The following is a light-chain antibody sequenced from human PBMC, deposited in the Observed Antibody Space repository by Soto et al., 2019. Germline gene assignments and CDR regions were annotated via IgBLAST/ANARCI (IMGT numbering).Light chain of an antibody. CDR1: QNINNY. Sequence: DIQMTQSPSSLSASIGDRVTITCRASQNINNYLNWYQYKPGKAPKLLIYAASTLQSGVPSRFSGSGSGTDFTLTISCLQSEDFATYYCQQYYSYPLTFGPGTRLEIK. CDR2: AAS. CDR3: QQYYSYPLT. J-gene: IGKJ5*01. V-gene: IGKV1-39*01.